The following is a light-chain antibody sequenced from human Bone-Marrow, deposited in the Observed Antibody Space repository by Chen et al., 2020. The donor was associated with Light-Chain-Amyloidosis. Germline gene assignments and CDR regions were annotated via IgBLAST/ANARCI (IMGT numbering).Light chain of an antibody. J-gene: IGLJ2*01. Sequence: SYELTHPPSVSVSPGQTARITCSGDDLPTKDPYWYQQKPGQAPVLVIHRDTERPSGISERFSGSSSGTTATLTISGVQAEDEADYHCQSADSSGTYEVIFGGGTKLTVL. CDR1: DLPTKD. V-gene: IGLV3-25*03. CDR3: QSADSSGTYEVI. CDR2: RDT.